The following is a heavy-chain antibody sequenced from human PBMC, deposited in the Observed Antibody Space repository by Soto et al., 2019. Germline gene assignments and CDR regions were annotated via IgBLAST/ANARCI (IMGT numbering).Heavy chain of an antibody. CDR1: GGTFSNYA. J-gene: IGHJ4*02. CDR2: IMPMFGAA. D-gene: IGHD6-25*01. V-gene: IGHV1-69*01. Sequence: QVQLVQSGAEVKKPGSSVKVSCKASGGTFSNYAISWVRQAPGQGLEWIGSIMPMFGAANYAQKFQGTVTITADESTTTVYMELSNLRSEDTAVYFCARGSIAAASYFDYWGQGTLITVSS. CDR3: ARGSIAAASYFDY.